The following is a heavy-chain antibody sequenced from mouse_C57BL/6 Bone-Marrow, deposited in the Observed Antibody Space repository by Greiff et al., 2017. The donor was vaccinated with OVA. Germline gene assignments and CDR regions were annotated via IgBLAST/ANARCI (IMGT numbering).Heavy chain of an antibody. CDR2: IHPNSGST. Sequence: QVQLQQPGAELVKPGASVKLSCKASGYTFTSYWMHWVKQRPGQGLEWIGMIHPNSGSTNYNEKFKSKATLTVDKSSSTAYMQLSSLTSEDSAVYYCARAYGSYYFDYWGQGTTLTVSS. CDR3: ARAYGSYYFDY. CDR1: GYTFTSYW. V-gene: IGHV1-64*01. D-gene: IGHD1-1*01. J-gene: IGHJ2*01.